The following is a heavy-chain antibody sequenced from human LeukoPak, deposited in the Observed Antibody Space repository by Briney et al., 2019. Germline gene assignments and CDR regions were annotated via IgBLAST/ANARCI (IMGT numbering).Heavy chain of an antibody. V-gene: IGHV4-34*01. Sequence: PSETLSLTCAVYGGSFSEYDWSWIRQPPWKGLEWIAEINHSGSTNYNPSLKSRVTISVDTSKTQFSLKLSSVTAADTAVYYCARGPRGLGMAGTFDYWGQGTLVTVSS. CDR2: INHSGST. D-gene: IGHD6-19*01. CDR1: GGSFSEYD. J-gene: IGHJ4*02. CDR3: ARGPRGLGMAGTFDY.